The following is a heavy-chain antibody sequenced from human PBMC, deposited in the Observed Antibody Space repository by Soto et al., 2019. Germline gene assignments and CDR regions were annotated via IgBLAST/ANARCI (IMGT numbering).Heavy chain of an antibody. CDR1: GYTFSSYA. J-gene: IGHJ4*02. CDR2: INAGYGNT. Sequence: ASLKVSCKASGYTFSSYAMHWVRQAPGQRLEWMGWINAGYGNTKSSQKFQDRVTISRDTSASTAYMELTSLRSEDTAVYYCAKDTGDGTFDFWGQGTLVIVSS. CDR3: AKDTGDGTFDF. D-gene: IGHD7-27*01. V-gene: IGHV1-3*01.